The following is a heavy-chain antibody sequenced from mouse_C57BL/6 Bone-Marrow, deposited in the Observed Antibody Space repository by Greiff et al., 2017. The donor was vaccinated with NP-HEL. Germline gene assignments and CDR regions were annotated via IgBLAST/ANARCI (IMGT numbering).Heavy chain of an antibody. D-gene: IGHD1-1*01. CDR1: GYTFTDYE. J-gene: IGHJ4*01. CDR3: TRSDYGSLGSMDY. CDR2: IDPETGGT. Sequence: VKVVESGAELVRPGASVTLSCKASGYTFTDYEMHWVKQTPVHGLEWIGAIDPETGGTAYNQKFKGKAILTADKSSSTAYMELRSLTSEDSAVYYCTRSDYGSLGSMDYWGQGTSVTVSS. V-gene: IGHV1-15*01.